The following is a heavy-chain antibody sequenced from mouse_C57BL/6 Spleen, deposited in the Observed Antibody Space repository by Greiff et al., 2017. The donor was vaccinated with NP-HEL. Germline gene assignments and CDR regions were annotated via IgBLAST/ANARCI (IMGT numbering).Heavy chain of an antibody. CDR3: ARQLTTVVATRGYYFDY. CDR2: ISSGGSYT. Sequence: DVQLVESGGDLVKPGGSLKLSCAASGFTFSSYGMSWVRQTPDKRLEWVATISSGGSYTYYPDSVKGRFTISRDKAKNTLYLQMSSLKSEDTAMYYCARQLTTVVATRGYYFDYWGQGTTLTVSS. J-gene: IGHJ2*01. CDR1: GFTFSSYG. D-gene: IGHD1-1*01. V-gene: IGHV5-6*01.